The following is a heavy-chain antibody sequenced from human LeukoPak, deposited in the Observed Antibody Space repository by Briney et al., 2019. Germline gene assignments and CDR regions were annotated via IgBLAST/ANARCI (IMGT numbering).Heavy chain of an antibody. J-gene: IGHJ6*02. CDR3: SKDWNYYYYSCMDV. D-gene: IGHD3-3*01. Sequence: GGSLRLSCAASGFTVSSCGMYWVCHGPRQGLELVAFIRYDGSNRYYADSVNGRFTISTDNSKNTLYLLKNSLVADDTAVYYCSKDWNYYYYSCMDVWGQGTTVPVSS. CDR2: IRYDGSNR. V-gene: IGHV3-30*02. CDR1: GFTVSSCG.